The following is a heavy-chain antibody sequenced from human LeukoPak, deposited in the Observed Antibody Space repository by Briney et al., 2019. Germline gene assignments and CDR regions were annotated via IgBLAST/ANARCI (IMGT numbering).Heavy chain of an antibody. Sequence: SVKVSCKASGFTFTSSAMQWVRQARGQRLEWIGWIVVGSGNTNYAQKFQGRVTITRDMSTSTAYMELSSLRSEDTAVYYCASLMTATERAFDIWGQGTMVTVSS. V-gene: IGHV1-58*02. J-gene: IGHJ3*02. D-gene: IGHD2-21*02. CDR2: IVVGSGNT. CDR3: ASLMTATERAFDI. CDR1: GFTFTSSA.